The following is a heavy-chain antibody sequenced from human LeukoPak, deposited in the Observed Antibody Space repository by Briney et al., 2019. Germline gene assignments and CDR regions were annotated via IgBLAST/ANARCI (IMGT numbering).Heavy chain of an antibody. J-gene: IGHJ4*02. CDR3: AKEEFLHEIDSSGYFVD. CDR2: DYSSGGG. Sequence: PSETLSLTCPVSVGCITCYYWNWMRQPAGQGLEWLGRDYSSGGGNYNPSLTSRVTMSVDTSKNQFSLKLTSLTAANTAVYYCAKEEFLHEIDSSGYFVDWGQGTLVTVSS. CDR1: VGCITCYY. D-gene: IGHD3-22*01. V-gene: IGHV4-4*07.